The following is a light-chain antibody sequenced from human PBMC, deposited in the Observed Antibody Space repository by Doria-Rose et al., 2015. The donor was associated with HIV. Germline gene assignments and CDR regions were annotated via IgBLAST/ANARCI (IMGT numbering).Light chain of an antibody. CDR2: AAS. Sequence: STGDRVTITCRASQGISSYLAWYQQKPGKAPNLLIYAASTLQSGVPSRFGGSGSGADFTLTISCLQSEDFATYYCQQHYSYPRAFGQGARLEIK. J-gene: IGKJ5*01. V-gene: IGKV1-8*01. CDR1: QGISSY. CDR3: QQHYSYPRA.